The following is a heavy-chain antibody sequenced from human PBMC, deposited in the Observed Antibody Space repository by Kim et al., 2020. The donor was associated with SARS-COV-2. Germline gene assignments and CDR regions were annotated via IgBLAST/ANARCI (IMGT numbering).Heavy chain of an antibody. J-gene: IGHJ6*02. Sequence: GGSLRLSCAASGFTFSDYYMSWIRQAPGKGMEWVSYISSSSSYTNYADSVQGRLTISSDNAKNSRYLQLNSLSAEDKAVYYCAREGFLELGGGMDVWGQGTTVTVSS. CDR1: GFTFSDYY. CDR2: ISSSSSYT. CDR3: AREGFLELGGGMDV. V-gene: IGHV3-11*05. D-gene: IGHD3-3*01.